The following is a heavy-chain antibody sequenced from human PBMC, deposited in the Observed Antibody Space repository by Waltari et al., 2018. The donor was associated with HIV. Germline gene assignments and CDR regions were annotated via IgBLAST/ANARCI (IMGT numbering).Heavy chain of an antibody. D-gene: IGHD7-27*01. CDR1: GFNVSANY. Sequence: EVQLVESGGGLVQPGGSLRLSCVVSGFNVSANYMSWVRQAPGKGLECVSVMFTGGTTYYADSVKGRVTISRDNSRNTVYLQMNNLRAEDTAVYYCATDDFLTYWGQGTPVTVSS. J-gene: IGHJ4*02. CDR2: MFTGGTT. V-gene: IGHV3-66*01. CDR3: ATDDFLTY.